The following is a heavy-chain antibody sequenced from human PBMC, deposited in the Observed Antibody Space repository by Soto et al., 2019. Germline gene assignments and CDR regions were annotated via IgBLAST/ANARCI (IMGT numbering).Heavy chain of an antibody. D-gene: IGHD3-22*01. CDR1: GGSISSSIYY. V-gene: IGHV4-39*01. J-gene: IGHJ3*01. CDR3: ATPVSSGYQGLEV. CDR2: IYSSGST. Sequence: QLLESGPGLVKPSETLSLTCTVSGGSISSSIYYWAWIRQPPGKGLEWIGSIYSSGSTYYNPSLRSRVTISVDTSKNQFSLKLSSGTAADTAVYYCATPVSSGYQGLEVWGQGTMVTVSS.